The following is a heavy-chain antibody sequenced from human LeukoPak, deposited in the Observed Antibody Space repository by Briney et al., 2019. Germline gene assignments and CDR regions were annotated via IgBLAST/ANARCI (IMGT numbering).Heavy chain of an antibody. Sequence: GGSLRLSCAASGFTFSDYYMSWIRQAPGKGLEWVSYISSSGSTIYYADSVKGRFTISRDNAKNSLYLQMNSLRAEDTAVYYCAKDYVAVAGSLYYFDYWGQGTLVTVSS. D-gene: IGHD6-19*01. V-gene: IGHV3-11*01. CDR3: AKDYVAVAGSLYYFDY. CDR1: GFTFSDYY. CDR2: ISSSGSTI. J-gene: IGHJ4*02.